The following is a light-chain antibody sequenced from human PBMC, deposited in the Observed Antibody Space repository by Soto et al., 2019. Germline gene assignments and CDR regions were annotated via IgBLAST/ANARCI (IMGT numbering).Light chain of an antibody. CDR1: QSINRW. Sequence: DIQMTQSPSTLSASVGARVTITCRASQSINRWLAWYQQKPGKAPKLLIFDASTLESGIPLRFSGSGSGTEFNLTISSLQTDDVAPDYCQQYNNYSRTLGQGTKVYI. CDR2: DAS. J-gene: IGKJ1*01. CDR3: QQYNNYSRT. V-gene: IGKV1-5*01.